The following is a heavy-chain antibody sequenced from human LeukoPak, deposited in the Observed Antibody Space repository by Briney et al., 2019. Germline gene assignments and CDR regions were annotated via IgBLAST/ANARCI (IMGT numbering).Heavy chain of an antibody. D-gene: IGHD5-12*01. J-gene: IGHJ4*02. Sequence: SETLSLTCAVSGYSISSGYYWGWIRQPPGKGLEWIGSIYHSGSTYYNPSLKSRVTISVDTSKNQFSLKLSSVTAADTAVYYCARVPSRGGYENYFDYWGQGTLVTVSS. V-gene: IGHV4-38-2*01. CDR3: ARVPSRGGYENYFDY. CDR2: IYHSGST. CDR1: GYSISSGYY.